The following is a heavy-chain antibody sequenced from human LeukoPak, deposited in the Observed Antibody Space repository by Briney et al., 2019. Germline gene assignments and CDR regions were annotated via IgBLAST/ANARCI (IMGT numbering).Heavy chain of an antibody. V-gene: IGHV3-7*01. CDR1: GFTFSSYW. J-gene: IGHJ3*02. CDR2: IKQDGSEK. CDR3: ARDVAPLRYFAWLSSMVAFDI. Sequence: PGGSLRLSCAASGFTFSSYWMSWVRQAPGKGLEWVANIKQDGSEKYYVDSVKGRFTISRDNAKNSLYLQMNSLRAEDTAVYYCARDVAPLRYFAWLSSMVAFDIWGQGTMVTVSS. D-gene: IGHD3-9*01.